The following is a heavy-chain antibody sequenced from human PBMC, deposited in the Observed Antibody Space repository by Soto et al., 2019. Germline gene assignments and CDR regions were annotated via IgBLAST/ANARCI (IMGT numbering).Heavy chain of an antibody. CDR1: GFTFSSYA. Sequence: GESLKISCAASGFTFSSYAMHWVRQAPGKGLEWVAVISYDGSNKYYADSVKGRFTISRDNSKNTLYLQMNSLRAEDTAVYYCARRGIVGATYYYYGMDVWGQGTTVTVSS. D-gene: IGHD1-26*01. V-gene: IGHV3-30*04. J-gene: IGHJ6*02. CDR3: ARRGIVGATYYYYGMDV. CDR2: ISYDGSNK.